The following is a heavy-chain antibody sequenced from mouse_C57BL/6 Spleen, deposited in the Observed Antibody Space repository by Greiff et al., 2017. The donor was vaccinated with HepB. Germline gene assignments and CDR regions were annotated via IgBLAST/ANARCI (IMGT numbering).Heavy chain of an antibody. Sequence: QVQLQQPGAELVKPGASVKLSCKASGYTFTSYWMQWVKQRPGQGLEWIGEIDPSDSYTNYNQKFKGKATLTVDTSSSTAYMQLSSLTSEDSAVYYCARGGFDGYYRGFAYWGQGTLVTVSA. CDR1: GYTFTSYW. CDR2: IDPSDSYT. CDR3: ARGGFDGYYRGFAY. D-gene: IGHD2-3*01. V-gene: IGHV1-50*01. J-gene: IGHJ3*01.